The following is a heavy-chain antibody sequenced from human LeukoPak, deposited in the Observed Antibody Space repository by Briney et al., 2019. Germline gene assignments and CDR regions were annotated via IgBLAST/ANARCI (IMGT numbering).Heavy chain of an antibody. J-gene: IGHJ4*02. D-gene: IGHD2-15*01. V-gene: IGHV1-69*13. CDR1: GGTFSSYA. CDR2: IIPIFGTA. CDR3: AKDLEEYCSGGSCYAHDY. Sequence: SVKVSCKASGGTFSSYAISWVRQAPGQGLEWMGGIIPIFGTANYAQKFQGRVTITADESTSTAYMELSSLRSEDTAVYYCAKDLEEYCSGGSCYAHDYWGQGTLVTVSS.